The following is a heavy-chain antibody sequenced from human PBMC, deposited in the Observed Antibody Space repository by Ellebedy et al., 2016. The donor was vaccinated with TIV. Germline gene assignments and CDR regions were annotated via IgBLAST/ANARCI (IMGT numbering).Heavy chain of an antibody. J-gene: IGHJ4*02. CDR2: ISGGGDST. CDR1: GFTFSSFA. V-gene: IGHV3-23*01. Sequence: GGSLRLSCAASGFTFSSFAMHWVRQAPGKGLEWLSVISGGGDSTYHAGSVKGRSTITRDNSKNTLYLQMDRVRAEDTAVYYCARDHTVTGVEYWGQGTLVTVSS. D-gene: IGHD4-17*01. CDR3: ARDHTVTGVEY.